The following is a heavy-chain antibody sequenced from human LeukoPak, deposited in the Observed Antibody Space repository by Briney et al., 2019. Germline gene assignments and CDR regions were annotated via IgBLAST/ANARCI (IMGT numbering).Heavy chain of an antibody. J-gene: IGHJ4*02. D-gene: IGHD6-6*01. CDR3: ARVYSSSSCKTFDY. CDR2: ISSSGSPI. V-gene: IGHV3-48*03. Sequence: GGSLRLSCAASGFTFSSYEMNWVRQAPGKGLEWVSYISSSGSPIYYADSVKGRFTISRDNARNSLYLQVNSLRAEDTAVYYCARVYSSSSCKTFDYWGQGTLVTVSS. CDR1: GFTFSSYE.